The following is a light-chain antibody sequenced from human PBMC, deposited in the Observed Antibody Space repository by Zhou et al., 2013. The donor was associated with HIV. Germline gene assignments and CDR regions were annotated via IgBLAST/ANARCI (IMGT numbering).Light chain of an antibody. CDR3: QQLEF. CDR2: ATS. CDR1: YGH. Sequence: ESVLTQSPGTLSLSPGETASLSCTAASYGHMTWYQEKTWPALPNSSIFATSKRASGIPDRFSGSQFGKQYTLTITRMEPEDFAGYYCQQLEFFGQGTRLEI. J-gene: IGKJ5*01. V-gene: IGKV3-20*01.